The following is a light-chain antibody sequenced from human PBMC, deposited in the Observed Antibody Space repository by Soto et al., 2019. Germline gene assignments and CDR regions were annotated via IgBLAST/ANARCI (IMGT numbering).Light chain of an antibody. V-gene: IGLV1-47*01. CDR2: RNN. CDR3: AAWDDSLSGPV. Sequence: QSVLTQPPSASGTPGQTVTISCSGSSSNIGSNYVYWYQQLPGTAPKLLIYRNNQRPSGVPDRFSGSKSGTLASLAISGLRSEDEADYYCAAWDDSLSGPVFGGGTKLTVL. J-gene: IGLJ2*01. CDR1: SSNIGSNY.